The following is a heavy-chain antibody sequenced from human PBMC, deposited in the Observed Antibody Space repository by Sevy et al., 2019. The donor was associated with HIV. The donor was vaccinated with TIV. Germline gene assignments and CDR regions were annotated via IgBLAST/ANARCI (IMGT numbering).Heavy chain of an antibody. CDR2: LSSDGSTK. CDR3: ARDTYYENTTGYMGVFQY. Sequence: EGSLILSCAASGFTFSNYAMHWVRQVPPGKGLEWVAVLSSDGSTKDYADSVKGRLTISRDNSKNTLYLQMNSLSADDTDVYYCARDTYYENTTGYMGVFQYWGQGTLVTVSS. CDR1: GFTFSNYA. D-gene: IGHD3-22*01. V-gene: IGHV3-30*04. J-gene: IGHJ1*01.